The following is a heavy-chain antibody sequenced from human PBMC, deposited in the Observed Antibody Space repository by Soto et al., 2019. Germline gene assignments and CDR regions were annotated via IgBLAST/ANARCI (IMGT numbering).Heavy chain of an antibody. CDR3: AKDEAEAGLRRFDY. CDR1: GFTFSSYA. J-gene: IGHJ4*02. CDR2: ISGSGGST. V-gene: IGHV3-23*01. Sequence: EVQLLESGGGLVQPGGSLRLSCAASGFTFSSYAMSWVRQAPGKGLEWVSAISGSGGSTYYADSVKGRFTISRDNSKHTLYLQMTNLRAEDTAVYYCAKDEAEAGLRRFDYWGQGTLVTVSS. D-gene: IGHD6-13*01.